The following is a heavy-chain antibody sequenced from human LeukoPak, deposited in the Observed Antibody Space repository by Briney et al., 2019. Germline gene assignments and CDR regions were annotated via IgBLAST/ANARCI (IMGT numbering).Heavy chain of an antibody. CDR3: ARGPYYYDSSGYYPAYFDY. CDR2: INPNSGGT. V-gene: IGHV1-2*02. Sequence: GASVKVSCKASGYTFTGYYMHWVRQAPGQGLEWMGWINPNSGGTNYAQKFQGRVTMTRDTSISTAYMELTRLRSDDTAVYYCARGPYYYDSSGYYPAYFDYWGQGTLVTVSS. D-gene: IGHD3-22*01. J-gene: IGHJ4*02. CDR1: GYTFTGYY.